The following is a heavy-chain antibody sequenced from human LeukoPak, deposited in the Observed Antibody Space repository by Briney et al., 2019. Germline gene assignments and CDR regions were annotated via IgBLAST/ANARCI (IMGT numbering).Heavy chain of an antibody. J-gene: IGHJ4*02. CDR3: ARDSGYPPY. D-gene: IGHD5-12*01. V-gene: IGHV3-23*01. CDR1: GFNFANHA. CDR2: ISGGGDIT. Sequence: GGSLRLSCAASGFNFANHAVSWVRQTPGKGLEWVSAISGGGDITYYADSVTGRFTISRDNSKDTLFLQMHSLRPGDTAVYYCARDSGYPPYWGQGTLVTVSS.